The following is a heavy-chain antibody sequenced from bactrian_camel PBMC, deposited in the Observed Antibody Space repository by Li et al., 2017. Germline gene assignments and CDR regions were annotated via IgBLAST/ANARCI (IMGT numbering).Heavy chain of an antibody. Sequence: VQLVESGGGSVQPGGSLTLSCIFSGDTISRTTMAWFRQVPGLAREGVAAIITRGGGNTYYADSVKGRFTISQDSAKNTVYLQMNNLQPEDTGMYYCAAAVREYCGNDLLRRAFGYWGQGTQVTVS. CDR3: AAAVREYCGNDLLRRAFGY. CDR2: IITRGGGNT. J-gene: IGHJ6*01. V-gene: IGHV3S40*01. D-gene: IGHD2*01. CDR1: GDTISRTT.